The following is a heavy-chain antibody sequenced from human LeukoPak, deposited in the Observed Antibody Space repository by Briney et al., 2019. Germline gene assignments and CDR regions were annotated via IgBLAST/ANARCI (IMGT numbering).Heavy chain of an antibody. CDR1: GFTFSSYA. D-gene: IGHD6-6*01. CDR3: ARGGAKRNKGSSSDY. V-gene: IGHV3-30*01. Sequence: GGSLRLSCAASGFTFSSYAMHWVRQAPGKGLEWVAVISYDGSNKYYADSVKGRFTISRDNSKNTLYLQMNSLRAEDTAVYYCARGGAKRNKGSSSDYWGQGTLVTVSS. CDR2: ISYDGSNK. J-gene: IGHJ4*02.